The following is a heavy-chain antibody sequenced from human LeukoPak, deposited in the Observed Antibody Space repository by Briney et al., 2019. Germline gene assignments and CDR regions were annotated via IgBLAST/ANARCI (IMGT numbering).Heavy chain of an antibody. V-gene: IGHV4-34*01. CDR1: GGSFSGYY. CDR2: INHSGST. J-gene: IGHJ6*03. D-gene: IGHD3-10*01. Sequence: SETLSLTCAVYGGSFSGYYWSWIRQPPGKGLEWIGEINHSGSTNYNPSLKSRVTISVDTSKNQFSLKLSSVTAADTAVYYCASFGNYYYYMDVWGKGTTVTVSS. CDR3: ASFGNYYYYMDV.